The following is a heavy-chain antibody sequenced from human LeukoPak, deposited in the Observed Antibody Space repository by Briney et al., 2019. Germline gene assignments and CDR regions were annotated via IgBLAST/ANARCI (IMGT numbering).Heavy chain of an antibody. D-gene: IGHD3-10*01. J-gene: IGHJ5*02. CDR3: ATVSNPITMVRGVIIRVPVPFDP. Sequence: ASVKVSCKASGYTFTGYYMHWVRQAPGKGLEWMGGFDPEDGETIYAQKFQGRVTMTEDTSTDTAYMELSSLRSEDTAVYYCATVSNPITMVRGVIIRVPVPFDPWGQGTLVTVSS. CDR2: FDPEDGET. CDR1: GYTFTGYY. V-gene: IGHV1-24*01.